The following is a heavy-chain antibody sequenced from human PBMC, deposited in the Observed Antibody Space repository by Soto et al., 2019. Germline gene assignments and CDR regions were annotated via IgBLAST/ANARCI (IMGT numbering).Heavy chain of an antibody. J-gene: IGHJ6*02. CDR3: ARDSYCSSTSCYTGKRTYYYYYGMDV. Sequence: PGGSLRLSCAASGFTVSSNYMSWVRQAPGKGLEWVSVIYSGGSTYYADSVKGRFTISRDNSKNTLYLQMNSLRAEDTAVYYCARDSYCSSTSCYTGKRTYYYYYGMDVWGQGTTVTVSS. D-gene: IGHD2-2*02. V-gene: IGHV3-53*01. CDR2: IYSGGST. CDR1: GFTVSSNY.